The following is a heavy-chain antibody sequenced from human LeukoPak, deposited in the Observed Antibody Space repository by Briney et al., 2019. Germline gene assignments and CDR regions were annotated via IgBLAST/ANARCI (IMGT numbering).Heavy chain of an antibody. J-gene: IGHJ4*02. CDR3: ARGGGPRITMVRGITPTGPYFDY. CDR1: GGSISSGDYY. V-gene: IGHV4-30-4*08. Sequence: PSQTLSLTCTVSGGSISSGDYYWSWIRQPPGKGLEWIGYIYYSGSTFYNPSLKSRVTISVDTSKNQFSLKLSSVTAADTAVYYCARGGGPRITMVRGITPTGPYFDYWGQGTLVTVSS. D-gene: IGHD3-10*01. CDR2: IYYSGST.